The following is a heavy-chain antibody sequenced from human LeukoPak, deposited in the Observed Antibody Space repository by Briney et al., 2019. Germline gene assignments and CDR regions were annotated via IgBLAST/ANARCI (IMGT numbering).Heavy chain of an antibody. D-gene: IGHD3-10*01. Sequence: PGGSLRLSCAASGFTFSSYAMSWVRQAPGKGLEWVSAIRGSGGSTYYADSVKGRFTISRDNSKNTLYLQMNSLRAEDTAVYYCAKDYVMVRGVIAGRYFDYWGQGTLVTVSS. V-gene: IGHV3-23*01. CDR1: GFTFSSYA. CDR3: AKDYVMVRGVIAGRYFDY. CDR2: IRGSGGST. J-gene: IGHJ4*02.